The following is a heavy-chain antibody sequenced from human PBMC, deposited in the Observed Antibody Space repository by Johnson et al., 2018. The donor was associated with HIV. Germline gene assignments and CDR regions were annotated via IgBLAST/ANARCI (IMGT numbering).Heavy chain of an antibody. CDR1: GFTFSTNW. J-gene: IGHJ3*02. Sequence: VQLVESGGDLVQPGGSLRLSCVGSGFTFSTNWMHWVRQAPGKGLVWVSRINSDGSSTSYADSVKGRFTISRDNAKNTLYLQMNSLRAEDTALYYCAAIGGIGSSWSAAFDIWGQGTMVTVSS. V-gene: IGHV3-74*01. CDR3: AAIGGIGSSWSAAFDI. D-gene: IGHD6-13*01. CDR2: INSDGSST.